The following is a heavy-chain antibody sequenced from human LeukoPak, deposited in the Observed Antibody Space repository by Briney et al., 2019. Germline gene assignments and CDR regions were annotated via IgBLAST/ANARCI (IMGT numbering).Heavy chain of an antibody. CDR2: INHSGTT. J-gene: IGHJ4*02. V-gene: IGHV4-34*01. D-gene: IGHD3-16*02. CDR3: AREDYDYVWGSYRSYYFDY. CDR1: GGSFSGYY. Sequence: SETLSLTCAVYGGSFSGYYWSWIRQPPGKGLEWIGEINHSGTTNYNPSLKSRVTISVDTSKNQFSLKLSSVTAADTAVYYCAREDYDYVWGSYRSYYFDYWGQGTLVTVSS.